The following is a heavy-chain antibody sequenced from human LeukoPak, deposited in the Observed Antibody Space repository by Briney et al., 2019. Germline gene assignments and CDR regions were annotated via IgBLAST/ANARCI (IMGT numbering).Heavy chain of an antibody. V-gene: IGHV4-4*07. J-gene: IGHJ4*02. CDR3: ARENSGSYREFDY. D-gene: IGHD1-26*01. CDR2: IYPSGST. Sequence: SENLSLTCTVSGGSISSYYWTWIRQPAGKGLEWIGRIYPSGSTNYNPSLKSRVTMSVDTSKNQFSLKLSSVTAADTAVYYCARENSGSYREFDYWGQGTLVTVSS. CDR1: GGSISSYY.